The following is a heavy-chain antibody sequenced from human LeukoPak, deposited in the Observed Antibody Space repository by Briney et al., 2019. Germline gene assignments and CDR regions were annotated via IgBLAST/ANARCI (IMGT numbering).Heavy chain of an antibody. V-gene: IGHV4-4*07. CDR1: GGSISSYY. J-gene: IGHJ4*02. CDR3: ARAPDYYDSSGYYYFDY. D-gene: IGHD3-22*01. CDR2: IYTSGST. Sequence: SETLSLTCTVSGGSISSYYWSWIRQPAGKGLEWIGRIYTSGSTNYNPSLKSRVTMSVDTSRNQFSLKLSSVTAADTAVYYCARAPDYYDSSGYYYFDYWGQGTLVTASS.